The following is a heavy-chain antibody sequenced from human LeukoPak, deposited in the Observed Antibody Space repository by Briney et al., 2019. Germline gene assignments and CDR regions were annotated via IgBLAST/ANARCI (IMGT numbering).Heavy chain of an antibody. V-gene: IGHV4-34*01. J-gene: IGHJ3*02. CDR2: INHSGST. D-gene: IGHD5-24*01. CDR3: ARELLGDGYTPYDAFDI. Sequence: SETLSLTCAVYGGSFSGYYWSWIRQPPGKGLEWIGEINHSGSTNYNPSPKSRVTISVDTSKNQFSLKLSSVTAADTAVYYCARELLGDGYTPYDAFDIWGQGTMVTVSS. CDR1: GGSFSGYY.